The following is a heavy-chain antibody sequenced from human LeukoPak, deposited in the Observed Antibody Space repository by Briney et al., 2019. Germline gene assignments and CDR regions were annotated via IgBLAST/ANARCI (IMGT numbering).Heavy chain of an antibody. V-gene: IGHV3-23*01. CDR3: AELGITMIGGV. Sequence: GGSLRLSCAASGFIFSSYSMSWVRQAPGKGLEWVSSISGGGETTYYADSVKGRFPISRDNSKNTLYLQMNSLRAEDTAVYYCAELGITMIGGVWGKGTTVTISS. CDR1: GFIFSSYS. CDR2: ISGGGETT. J-gene: IGHJ6*04. D-gene: IGHD3-10*02.